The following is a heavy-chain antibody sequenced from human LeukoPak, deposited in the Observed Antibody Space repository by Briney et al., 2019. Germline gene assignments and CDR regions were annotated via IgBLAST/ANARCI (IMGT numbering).Heavy chain of an antibody. D-gene: IGHD2-2*01. CDR2: VSGSGGST. J-gene: IGHJ4*02. V-gene: IGHV3-23*01. Sequence: GGSLRLSCAASGFTFSSYDMSWVRQAPGKGLEWVSAVSGSGGSTYYADSVKGRFTISRDNSKNTLYLQMNSLRAEDTAVYYCAKMNIVVVPAARLYYWGQGTLVTVSS. CDR1: GFTFSSYD. CDR3: AKMNIVVVPAARLYY.